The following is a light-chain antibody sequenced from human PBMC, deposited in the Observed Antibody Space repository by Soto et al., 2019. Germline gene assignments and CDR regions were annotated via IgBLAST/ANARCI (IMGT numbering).Light chain of an antibody. J-gene: IGLJ2*01. CDR3: CSYAGSYTLV. CDR2: DVG. Sequence: QSVLTQPRSVSGSPGQSVTISCTGTSSDIGGYNFVSWYQQHPGKAPKVMIYDVGKRPSGVPDRFSGSKSGNTASLTISGLQADDEGDYYCCSYAGSYTLVFGGGTQLTVL. V-gene: IGLV2-11*01. CDR1: SSDIGGYNF.